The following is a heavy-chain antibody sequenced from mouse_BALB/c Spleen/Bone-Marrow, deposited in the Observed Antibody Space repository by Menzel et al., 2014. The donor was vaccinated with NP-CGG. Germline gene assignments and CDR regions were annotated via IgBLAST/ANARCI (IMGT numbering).Heavy chain of an antibody. D-gene: IGHD1-3*01. CDR2: ISTGGGNT. CDR1: GFSFSGFT. CDR3: ARHDGIDNFRGGNALDY. J-gene: IGHJ4*01. V-gene: IGHV5-12-2*01. Sequence: DVKLVESGGGLVQPGGSLKLSCAASGFSFSGFTMSWVRQTPETRLEWVAYISTGGGNTYYPDNIKGRFTISRDNAKNTLYLKMSSLKSEDTAMYYGARHDGIDNFRGGNALDYWGQGTSVTVSS.